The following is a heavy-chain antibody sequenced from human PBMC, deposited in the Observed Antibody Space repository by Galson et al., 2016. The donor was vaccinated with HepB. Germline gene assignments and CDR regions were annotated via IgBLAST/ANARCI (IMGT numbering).Heavy chain of an antibody. Sequence: SLRLSCAASGFTFSGYGMHWVRQAPGKGLEWVAAVSMDGRRKWYAESVEGRFTISSDNFNNMLYLQMSSLIPGDTAVYFCAKRHEYCPPVGCSVDYWGQGTLVSVSS. CDR2: VSMDGRRK. D-gene: IGHD2/OR15-2a*01. CDR3: AKRHEYCPPVGCSVDY. J-gene: IGHJ4*02. V-gene: IGHV3-30*18. CDR1: GFTFSGYG.